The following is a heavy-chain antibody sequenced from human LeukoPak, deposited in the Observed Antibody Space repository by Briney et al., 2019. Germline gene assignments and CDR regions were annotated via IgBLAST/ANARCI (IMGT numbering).Heavy chain of an antibody. CDR2: VNPNSGST. CDR1: GYTFTGYY. D-gene: IGHD3-22*01. CDR3: ARVRVTEYYYDSSGYYRPIDAFDI. Sequence: WASVKVSCKASGYTFTGYYMHWVRQAPGQGLEWMGWVNPNSGSTSYAQTFQGRVTMTRDMSTSTVYMELRSLRSDDTAVYYCARVRVTEYYYDSSGYYRPIDAFDIWGQGTMVTVSS. V-gene: IGHV1-2*02. J-gene: IGHJ3*02.